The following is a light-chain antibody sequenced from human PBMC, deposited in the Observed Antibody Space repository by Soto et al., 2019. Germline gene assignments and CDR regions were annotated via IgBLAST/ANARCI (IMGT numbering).Light chain of an antibody. CDR3: QQYDNWPPIT. CDR2: GAS. V-gene: IGKV3-15*01. Sequence: EKVMTQSPATLSVSPWERATLSCRASQSVSSNLAWYQQKPCQAPRLLIYGASTRATGIPARFSGSGSGTEFTLTISSLQSEDFAFYYCQQYDNWPPITFGQGTRLEIK. CDR1: QSVSSN. J-gene: IGKJ5*01.